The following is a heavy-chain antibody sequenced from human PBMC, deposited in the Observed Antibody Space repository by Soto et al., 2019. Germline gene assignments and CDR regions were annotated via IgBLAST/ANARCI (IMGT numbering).Heavy chain of an antibody. J-gene: IGHJ5*02. D-gene: IGHD6-6*01. CDR3: ARWDSSSFLNWFDP. CDR2: ISAYNGNT. V-gene: IGHV1-18*01. CDR1: GYTFTSYG. Sequence: QVQLVQSGAEVKKPGASVKVSCKASGYTFTSYGISWVRQAPGQGLEWMGWISAYNGNTNYAQKLQGRVTMTTDTPXSAAYMELRSLRSDATAVYYCARWDSSSFLNWFDPWGQGTLVTVSS.